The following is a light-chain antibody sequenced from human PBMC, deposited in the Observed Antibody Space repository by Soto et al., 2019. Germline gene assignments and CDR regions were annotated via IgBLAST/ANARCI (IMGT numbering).Light chain of an antibody. CDR1: QSISSW. CDR3: QQYNSYWT. Sequence: DIQLTLSPSTLSASVGDRVTITCRASQSISSWLAWYQQRPGKAPKLLIYKASSLESGVPSRFSGSGSGTEFTLTISSLQPDDFATYYCQQYNSYWTFGQGTKVDI. V-gene: IGKV1-5*03. J-gene: IGKJ1*01. CDR2: KAS.